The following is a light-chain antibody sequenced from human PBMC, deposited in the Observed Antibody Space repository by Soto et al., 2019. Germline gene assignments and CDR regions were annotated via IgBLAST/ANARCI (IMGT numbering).Light chain of an antibody. CDR1: QSISSTY. CDR3: QQYGSSRWT. J-gene: IGKJ1*01. V-gene: IGKV3-20*01. Sequence: EILLTQSPGTLSLSPGERATLSCRASQSISSTYLAWYQQKLGQAPGLLIYGASSRATGIPDRFSGSGSGTDFTLTISRLEPEDYAVYYCQQYGSSRWTFGQGTKVDIK. CDR2: GAS.